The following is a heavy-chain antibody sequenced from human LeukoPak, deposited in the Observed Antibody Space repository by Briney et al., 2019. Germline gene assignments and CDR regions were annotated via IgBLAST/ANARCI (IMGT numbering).Heavy chain of an antibody. D-gene: IGHD5-24*01. J-gene: IGHJ4*02. CDR2: IKEDGTET. V-gene: IGHV3-7*03. CDR1: GFTFSSYA. Sequence: GGSLRLSCVASGFTFSSYAMSWVRLAPGKGLEWVANIKEDGTETYYVDSVKGRFTISRDNAKNSLYLQMNSLRVEDTAVYCCAKEGRSLQTYWGQGTLVTVSS. CDR3: AKEGRSLQTY.